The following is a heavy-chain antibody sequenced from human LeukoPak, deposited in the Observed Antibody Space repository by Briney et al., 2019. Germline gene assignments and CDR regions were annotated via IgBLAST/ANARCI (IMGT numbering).Heavy chain of an antibody. V-gene: IGHV3-30-3*01. CDR2: ISYDGSNK. J-gene: IGHJ6*03. CDR1: GFTFSSYA. CDR3: ARDPPLLWFGELAMDV. Sequence: GGSLRLSCAASGFTFSSYAMHWVRQAPGKGLEWVAVISYDGSNKYYADSVKGRFTISRDNSKNTLYLQMNSLRAEDTAVYYCARDPPLLWFGELAMDVWGKGTTVTVSS. D-gene: IGHD3-10*01.